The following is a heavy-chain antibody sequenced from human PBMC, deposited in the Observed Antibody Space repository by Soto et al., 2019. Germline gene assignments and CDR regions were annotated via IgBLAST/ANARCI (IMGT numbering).Heavy chain of an antibody. J-gene: IGHJ3*02. V-gene: IGHV1-69*02. D-gene: IGHD6-6*01. CDR2: IIPILGIA. CDR3: ARDSSSLAFDI. Sequence: QVQLVQSGAEVKKPGSSVKVSCKASGGTFSSYTISWVRQAPGQGLEWMGRIIPILGIANYAQKFQGRVTITAAKSTSTAYMELSSLRSEDTAVYYCARDSSSLAFDIWGQGTMVTVSS. CDR1: GGTFSSYT.